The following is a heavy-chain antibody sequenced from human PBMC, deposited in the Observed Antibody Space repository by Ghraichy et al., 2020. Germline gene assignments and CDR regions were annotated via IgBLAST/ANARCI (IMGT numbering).Heavy chain of an antibody. V-gene: IGHV3-23*01. CDR1: GFTFNNYG. D-gene: IGHD6-19*01. Sequence: GGSLRLSCAASGFTFNNYGMSWVRQAPGKGLEWVSAISGSGGGTHYADSVKGRFTISRDTSKNTLFLQMNSLRAEDTAIYYCAQDQTPHNSGWLYYFELRGQGTPFTVSS. CDR3: AQDQTPHNSGWLYYFEL. J-gene: IGHJ4*02. CDR2: ISGSGGGT.